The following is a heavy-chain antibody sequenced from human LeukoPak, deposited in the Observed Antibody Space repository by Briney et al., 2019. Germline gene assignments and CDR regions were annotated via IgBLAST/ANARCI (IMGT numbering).Heavy chain of an antibody. D-gene: IGHD6-19*01. CDR2: ISYDGSNK. Sequence: GGSLRLSCAASGFTFSSYGMHWVRQAPGKGLEWVAVISYDGSNKYYADSVKGRFTISRDNSKNTLYLQMNSLRAEDTAVYYCARASRPWLTKDAFDIWGQGAMVTVSS. V-gene: IGHV3-30*03. J-gene: IGHJ3*02. CDR1: GFTFSSYG. CDR3: ARASRPWLTKDAFDI.